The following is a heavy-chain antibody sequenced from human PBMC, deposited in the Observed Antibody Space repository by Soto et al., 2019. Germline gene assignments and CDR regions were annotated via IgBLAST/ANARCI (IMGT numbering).Heavy chain of an antibody. CDR3: ARRITIVVGTFGMAEAFDI. CDR2: IYYSGST. V-gene: IGHV4-59*08. Sequence: QVQLQESGPGLVKPSETLSLTCTVSGGSISSYYWSWIRQPPGKGLEWIGYIYYSGSTNYNPSLKSRVTISVDTSKNQFSLKLSSVTAADTAVYYCARRITIVVGTFGMAEAFDIWGQGTMVTVSS. J-gene: IGHJ3*02. CDR1: GGSISSYY. D-gene: IGHD3-3*01.